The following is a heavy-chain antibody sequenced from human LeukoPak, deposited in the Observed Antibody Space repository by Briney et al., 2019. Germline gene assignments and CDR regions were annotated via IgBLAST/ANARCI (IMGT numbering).Heavy chain of an antibody. CDR2: ISYDGSNK. J-gene: IGHJ6*02. Sequence: GGSLRLSCAASGFTFSSYAMHWVRQAPGKGLEWVAVISYDGSNKYYADSVKGRFTISRDNSKNTLYLQMNSLRAEDTAVYYCARDQIGSAYGSGSYSHYYYGMDVWGQGTTVTVSS. CDR3: ARDQIGSAYGSGSYSHYYYGMDV. CDR1: GFTFSSYA. V-gene: IGHV3-30*04. D-gene: IGHD3-10*01.